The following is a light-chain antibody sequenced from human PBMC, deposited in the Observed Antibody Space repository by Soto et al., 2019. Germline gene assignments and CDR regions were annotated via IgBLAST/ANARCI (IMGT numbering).Light chain of an antibody. CDR2: GAS. Sequence: EIVMTQSPATLSLSPGERAALSCRASQSINSELAWYQQKPGQPPRLLIYGASTRATGVPARFTGSESGSXXXXXXSXLQSEDFAVYYCQQGHNWPLTFGQGTRLEI. CDR1: QSINSE. J-gene: IGKJ2*01. V-gene: IGKV3-15*01. CDR3: QQGHNWPLT.